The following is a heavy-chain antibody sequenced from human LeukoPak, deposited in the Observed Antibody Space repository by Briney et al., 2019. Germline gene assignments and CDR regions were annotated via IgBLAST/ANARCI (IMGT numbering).Heavy chain of an antibody. J-gene: IGHJ6*02. V-gene: IGHV3-9*01. CDR2: ISWNSGSI. CDR1: GFTFDDYA. CDR3: ATGITMVRGVKTDYYYYGMDV. D-gene: IGHD3-10*01. Sequence: PGRSLRLSCAASGFTFDDYAMHWLRQAPGKGPEWVSGISWNSGSIDYADSVKGRFTISSDNAKNPLYLQMNSLRAEDTAVYYCATGITMVRGVKTDYYYYGMDVWGQGTTVTVSS.